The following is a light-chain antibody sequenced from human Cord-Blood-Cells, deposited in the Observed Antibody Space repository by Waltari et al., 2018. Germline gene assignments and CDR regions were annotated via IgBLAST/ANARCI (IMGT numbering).Light chain of an antibody. CDR1: QSVLYRPNNNNY. CDR2: WAS. J-gene: IGKJ3*01. CDR3: QQYYSTPFT. V-gene: IGKV4-1*01. Sequence: DIVMTQSPDSLAVSLGQRATIHCQSSQSVLYRPNNNNYLAWYQQKQGQPPKLLMYWASNRESGVPDRFSGSGSGTDFTLTISRLQAEDLAVYYCQQYYSTPFTFGPGTKVDIK.